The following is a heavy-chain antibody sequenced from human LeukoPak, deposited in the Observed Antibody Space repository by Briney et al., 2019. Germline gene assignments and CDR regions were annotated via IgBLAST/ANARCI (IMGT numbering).Heavy chain of an antibody. CDR3: AKDRENSGSYYFDY. CDR1: GFTFSSYG. Sequence: RGRSLRLSCAASGFTFSSYGMHWVRQAPGKGLEWVAVISYDGSNKYYADSVKGRFTISRDNSKNTLYLQMNSLRAEDTAVYYCAKDRENSGSYYFDYWGQGTLVTVSS. J-gene: IGHJ4*02. V-gene: IGHV3-30*18. D-gene: IGHD1-26*01. CDR2: ISYDGSNK.